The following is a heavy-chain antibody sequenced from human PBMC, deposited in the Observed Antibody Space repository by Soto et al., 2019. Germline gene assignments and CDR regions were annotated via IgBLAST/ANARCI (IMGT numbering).Heavy chain of an antibody. D-gene: IGHD5-12*01. J-gene: IGHJ4*02. V-gene: IGHV4-39*01. CDR3: AAVIDGYNLDY. Sequence: PSETLSLTCTVSGGSISSYYWGWIRQPPGKGLEWIGSIYYSGSTYYNPSLKSRVTISVDTSKNQFSLKLSSVTAADTAVYYCAAVIDGYNLDYWGQGTLVTVSS. CDR1: GGSISSYY. CDR2: IYYSGST.